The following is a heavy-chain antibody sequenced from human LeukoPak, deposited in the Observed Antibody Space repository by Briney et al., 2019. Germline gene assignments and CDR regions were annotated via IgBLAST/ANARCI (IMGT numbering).Heavy chain of an antibody. V-gene: IGHV3-30*08. CDR3: ARHEDIVVVPAAPRMDV. J-gene: IGHJ6*03. CDR2: ISSEGSNK. CDR1: AFTFSSYA. D-gene: IGHD2-2*01. Sequence: GGSLRLSCAASAFTFSSYAMHWVRQAPGKGLEWVAVISSEGSNKYYADSVKGRFTISRDNSKNTLYLQMNNRRAEDTAVYYCARHEDIVVVPAAPRMDVWGKGTTVTVAS.